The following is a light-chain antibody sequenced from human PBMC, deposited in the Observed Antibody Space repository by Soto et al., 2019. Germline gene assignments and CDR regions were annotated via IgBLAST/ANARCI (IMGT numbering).Light chain of an antibody. J-gene: IGLJ1*01. CDR3: AAWDDSLTYV. V-gene: IGLV1-44*01. Sequence: QSVLAQPRSASGTPGQRVTISCSGSSXNIGSNTVNWYQQLPGTAPKLLIYSNNQRPSGVPDRFSGSKSGTSASLAISGLQSEDEADYYCAAWDDSLTYVFGTGTKVTFL. CDR2: SNN. CDR1: SXNIGSNT.